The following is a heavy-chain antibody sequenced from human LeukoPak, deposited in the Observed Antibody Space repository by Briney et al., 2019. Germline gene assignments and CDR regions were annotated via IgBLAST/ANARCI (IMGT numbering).Heavy chain of an antibody. CDR2: ISYDGSNK. J-gene: IGHJ4*02. CDR3: AKDRIRGYYGSGSYLGY. CDR1: GFTFSSYG. V-gene: IGHV3-30*18. Sequence: GRSLRLSCAASGFTFSSYGMHWVRQAPGKGLEWVAVISYDGSNKYYADSVKGRFTISRDNSKNTLYLQMNSLRAEDTAVYYCAKDRIRGYYGSGSYLGYWGQGTLVTVSS. D-gene: IGHD3-10*01.